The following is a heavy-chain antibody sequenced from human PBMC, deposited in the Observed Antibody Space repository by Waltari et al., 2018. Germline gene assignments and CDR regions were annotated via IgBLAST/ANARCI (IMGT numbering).Heavy chain of an antibody. CDR2: INHSGST. V-gene: IGHV4-34*01. J-gene: IGHJ3*02. Sequence: QVQLQQWGAGLLKPSETLSLTCAVYGGSFSGYYWSWCRPPPGKGLEWIGEINHSGSTNYNPSLKSRVTISVDTSKNQFSLKLSSVTAADTAVYYCARGPGSGGPYAFDIWGQGTMVTVSS. CDR1: GGSFSGYY. D-gene: IGHD2-15*01. CDR3: ARGPGSGGPYAFDI.